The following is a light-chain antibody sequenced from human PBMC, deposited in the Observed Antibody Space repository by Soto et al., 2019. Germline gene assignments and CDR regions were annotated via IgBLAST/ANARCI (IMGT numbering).Light chain of an antibody. V-gene: IGKV1-8*01. Sequence: AIRMTQSPSSLSASTGDRVTITCRASQGISSYLAWYQQKPGKAPKLLIYAASTLQSGVPSRFSGSGSGTDFTLTISCLQSEDFATYYCQQYYSYPLTVGPGTKVD. J-gene: IGKJ3*01. CDR3: QQYYSYPLT. CDR1: QGISSY. CDR2: AAS.